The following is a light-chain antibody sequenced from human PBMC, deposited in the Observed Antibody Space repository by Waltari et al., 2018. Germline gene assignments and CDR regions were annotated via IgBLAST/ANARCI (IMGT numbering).Light chain of an antibody. CDR2: DVT. V-gene: IGLV2-11*01. CDR3: CSYAGSYILV. CDR1: SSDVGGYNS. J-gene: IGLJ2*01. Sequence: QSALPQPRPVSGSPGQPVTISCTGTSSDVGGYNSVSWYQQHPGQAPKLMIYDVTKRPSWVPDRFSGSKSGNTASLTISGLQAEDEADFYCCSYAGSYILVFGGGTKLTVL.